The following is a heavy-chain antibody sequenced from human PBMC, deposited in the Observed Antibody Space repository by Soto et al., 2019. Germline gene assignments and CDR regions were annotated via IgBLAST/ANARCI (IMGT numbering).Heavy chain of an antibody. CDR2: IYYSGST. CDR3: ARIRGGDNYDFWSGYYFDY. CDR1: GGSISSGGYY. D-gene: IGHD3-3*01. Sequence: QVQLQESGPGLVKPSQTLSLTCTVSGGSISSGGYYWSWIRQHPGKGLEWIGYIYYSGSTYYNPSPKSRVTISVDTSKNQFSLKLSSVTAADTAVYYCARIRGGDNYDFWSGYYFDYWGQGTLVTVSS. V-gene: IGHV4-31*03. J-gene: IGHJ4*02.